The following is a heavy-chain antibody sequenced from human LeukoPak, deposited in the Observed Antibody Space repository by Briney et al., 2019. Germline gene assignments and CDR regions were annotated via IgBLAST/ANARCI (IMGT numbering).Heavy chain of an antibody. Sequence: SETLSLTCTVSGGSISSSSYYWGWIRQSPGKGLEWIGTINYSGNTYYNPSLKSRVTISVDTSKNQFSLKLSSVTAADTAVYYCARTYCSGGSCYWFDPWGQGTLVTVSS. D-gene: IGHD2-15*01. CDR1: GGSISSSSYY. V-gene: IGHV4-39*07. J-gene: IGHJ5*02. CDR2: INYSGNT. CDR3: ARTYCSGGSCYWFDP.